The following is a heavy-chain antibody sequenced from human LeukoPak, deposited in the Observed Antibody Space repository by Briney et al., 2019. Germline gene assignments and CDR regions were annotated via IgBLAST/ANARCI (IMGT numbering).Heavy chain of an antibody. Sequence: SETLSLTCAVYGGSFSGYYWSWIRQPPGKGLEWIGEINHSGSTNYNPSLKSRVTISVDTSKNQFSLKLSSVTAADTAVYYCASLVATIGAFDTWGQGTMVTASS. J-gene: IGHJ3*02. V-gene: IGHV4-34*01. CDR3: ASLVATIGAFDT. D-gene: IGHD5-12*01. CDR2: INHSGST. CDR1: GGSFSGYY.